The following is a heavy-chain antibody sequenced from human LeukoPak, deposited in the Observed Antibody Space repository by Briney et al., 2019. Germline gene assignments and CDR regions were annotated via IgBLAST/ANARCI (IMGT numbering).Heavy chain of an antibody. J-gene: IGHJ3*02. CDR1: GVSISSSNSY. CDR2: IYYSGTT. Sequence: PSETLSLTCTVSGVSISSSNSYWGWIRQPPGKGLEWIGYIYYSGTTNYNPYLKSRVTISVDTSKNQFSMKLRSVTAADTAVYYCARGGWSAFDIWGQGTMVTVSS. V-gene: IGHV4-61*05. CDR3: ARGGWSAFDI. D-gene: IGHD3-16*01.